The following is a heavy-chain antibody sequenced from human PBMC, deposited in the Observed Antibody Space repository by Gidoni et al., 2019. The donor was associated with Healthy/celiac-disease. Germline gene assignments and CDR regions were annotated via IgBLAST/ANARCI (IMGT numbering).Heavy chain of an antibody. CDR1: GFTFDDYA. CDR2: ISWNSGSI. V-gene: IGHV3-9*01. CDR3: AKDGVSGSNGGWFDP. Sequence: EVQLVESGGGLVQPGRSLRLSCAASGFTFDDYAMHWVRQAPGKGLEWVSGISWNSGSIGYADSVKGRFTISRDNAKNSLYLQMNSLRAEDTALYYCAKDGVSGSNGGWFDPWGQGTLVTVSS. D-gene: IGHD1-26*01. J-gene: IGHJ5*02.